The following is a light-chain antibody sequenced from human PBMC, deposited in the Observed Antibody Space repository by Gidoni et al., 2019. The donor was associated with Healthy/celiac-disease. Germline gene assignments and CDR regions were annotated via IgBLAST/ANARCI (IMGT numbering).Light chain of an antibody. CDR2: KDS. Sequence: SYELTPPPSVSVSPGQTARITCPGDALPKQYAYWYQQKPGQAPVLVIYKDSERPSGIPERFSGSSSGTTVTLTISGVQAEDEADYYCQSADSSGTYPVFGGGTKLTVL. CDR1: ALPKQY. CDR3: QSADSSGTYPV. J-gene: IGLJ3*02. V-gene: IGLV3-25*03.